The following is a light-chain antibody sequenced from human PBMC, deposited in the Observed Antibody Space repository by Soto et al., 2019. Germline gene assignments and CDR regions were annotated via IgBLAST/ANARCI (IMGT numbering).Light chain of an antibody. CDR3: QHYNSYPWT. CDR2: KAS. Sequence: DIQMTQSPSTLSASVGDTVTITCRASQTISSWLAWYQQKPRKAPKLLIYKASTLKSGVPSRFSGSGSGTEFTLTISSLQPDDFATYYCQHYNSYPWTFGQGTKVDIK. J-gene: IGKJ1*01. CDR1: QTISSW. V-gene: IGKV1-5*03.